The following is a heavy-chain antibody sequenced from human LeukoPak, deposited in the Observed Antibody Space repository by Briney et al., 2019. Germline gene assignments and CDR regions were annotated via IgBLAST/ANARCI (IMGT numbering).Heavy chain of an antibody. CDR1: GFTFSNYA. J-gene: IGHJ4*02. V-gene: IGHV3-23*01. Sequence: GRTLRLSCAASGFTFSNYAMSWVRQVPGKGLEWVSTISCSGGSTYYADPLKCRFSISRDNSKNTLFLQMKSLSAEDTAVYYCAKERGYTSGLGTLDYWGQGTLVTVST. CDR3: AKERGYTSGLGTLDY. CDR2: ISCSGGST. D-gene: IGHD6-19*01.